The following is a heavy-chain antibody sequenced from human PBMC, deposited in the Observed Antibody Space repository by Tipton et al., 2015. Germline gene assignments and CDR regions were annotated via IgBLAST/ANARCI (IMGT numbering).Heavy chain of an antibody. CDR2: IYNSGST. CDR1: GGSVSSGTYY. J-gene: IGHJ4*02. V-gene: IGHV4-61*01. CDR3: ATGRSIAARPFDY. D-gene: IGHD6-6*01. Sequence: TLSLTCTVSGGSVSSGTYYWNWIRQPPGKGLEWIGYIYNSGSTNYNPSLKSRVTISVDTSKNQLSLKLSSVTAADTAVYYCATGRSIAARPFDYWGQGTLVTVSS.